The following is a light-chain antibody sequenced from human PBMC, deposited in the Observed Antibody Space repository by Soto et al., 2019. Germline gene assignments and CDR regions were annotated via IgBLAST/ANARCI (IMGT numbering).Light chain of an antibody. Sequence: DIQMTQSPSTLSASVGDRVIVTCRASQSIVNWLAWYQQKPGKAPKLLISDASKLESVVPSRFSGVGSGTEFTLTISSLQPDDSATYFCQQYNLDPYTFGQGTKLEIK. CDR3: QQYNLDPYT. CDR1: QSIVNW. V-gene: IGKV1-5*01. J-gene: IGKJ2*01. CDR2: DAS.